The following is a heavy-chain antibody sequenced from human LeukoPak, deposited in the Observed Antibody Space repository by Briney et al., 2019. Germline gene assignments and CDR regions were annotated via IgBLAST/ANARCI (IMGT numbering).Heavy chain of an antibody. J-gene: IGHJ4*02. D-gene: IGHD3-9*01. Sequence: ASVKVSCKASGYTFTSYDISWVRQATGQGLKWMGWMNPNSGNTGYAQKFQGRVTITRNTFISTAYMELSSLRSDFKAVYSCVRMDYDILTGYYPLDYWGQGTLLTASS. V-gene: IGHV1-8*03. CDR1: GYTFTSYD. CDR2: MNPNSGNT. CDR3: VRMDYDILTGYYPLDY.